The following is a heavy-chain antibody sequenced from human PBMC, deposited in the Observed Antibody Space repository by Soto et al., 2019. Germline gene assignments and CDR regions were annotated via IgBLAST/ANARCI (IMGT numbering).Heavy chain of an antibody. Sequence: VAVISYDGSNKYYADSVKGRFTISRDNSKNTLYLQMNSLRAEDTAVYYCAKEEETYYYDSSGYYDYWGQGTLVTVSS. J-gene: IGHJ4*02. V-gene: IGHV3-30*18. CDR3: AKEEETYYYDSSGYYDY. D-gene: IGHD3-22*01. CDR2: ISYDGSNK.